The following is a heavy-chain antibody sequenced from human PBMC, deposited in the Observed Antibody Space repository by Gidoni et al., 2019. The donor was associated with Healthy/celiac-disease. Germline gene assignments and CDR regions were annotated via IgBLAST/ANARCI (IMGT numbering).Heavy chain of an antibody. CDR1: GFTFDDYA. CDR3: AKAGRGLRGSYYFDY. CDR2: ISWNSGSI. D-gene: IGHD1-26*01. Sequence: EVQLVESGGGLVQPGRSLRLSCAASGFTFDDYAMHWVRQAPGKGLEWVSGISWNSGSIGYADSVKGRFTISRDNAKNSLYLQMNSLRAEDTALYYCAKAGRGLRGSYYFDYWGQGTLVTVSS. V-gene: IGHV3-9*01. J-gene: IGHJ4*02.